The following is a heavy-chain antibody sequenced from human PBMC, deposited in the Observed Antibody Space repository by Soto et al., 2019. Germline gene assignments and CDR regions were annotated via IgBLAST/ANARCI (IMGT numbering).Heavy chain of an antibody. J-gene: IGHJ4*02. D-gene: IGHD3-3*01. CDR1: GYTFTFSS. CDR3: ASFSRGTWSGFTAD. CDR2: IIPDSASP. V-gene: IGHV1-69*13. Sequence: GASVKVSCKASGYTFTFSSLSWVRQAPGQGLEWMGGIIPDSASPNYAQKFQGRVTITADESARTAHMELRSLRSDDTAVYYCASFSRGTWSGFTADWGQGTLVTVSS.